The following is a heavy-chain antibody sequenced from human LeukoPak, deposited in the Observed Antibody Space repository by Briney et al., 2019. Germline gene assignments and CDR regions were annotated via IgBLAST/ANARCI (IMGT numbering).Heavy chain of an antibody. Sequence: GASVKVSCKASGYTFTDYYVHWVRQAPGQGLEWMGWINPNNGGTNYVQKFQGRVTMTRDTSISTAYMEVRRLKSDDTAVYYCARGNGGSYYRPYNWFDPWGQGTLVTVSS. J-gene: IGHJ5*02. D-gene: IGHD1-26*01. CDR3: ARGNGGSYYRPYNWFDP. V-gene: IGHV1-2*02. CDR1: GYTFTDYY. CDR2: INPNNGGT.